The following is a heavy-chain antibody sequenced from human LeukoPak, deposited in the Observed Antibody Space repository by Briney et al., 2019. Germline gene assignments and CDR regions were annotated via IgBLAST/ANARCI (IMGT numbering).Heavy chain of an antibody. J-gene: IGHJ4*02. CDR1: GGSINNYY. CDR2: IYYSGST. D-gene: IGHD6-19*01. Sequence: SVTLSLTCTVSGGSINNYYWSWIRQPPGRALEWIGYIYYSGSTNYNPSLESRVTMSVDTSKNQFSLKLSSVTAADTAVYYCARGGRSLDYWGQGTLVTVSS. CDR3: ARGGRSLDY. V-gene: IGHV4-59*01.